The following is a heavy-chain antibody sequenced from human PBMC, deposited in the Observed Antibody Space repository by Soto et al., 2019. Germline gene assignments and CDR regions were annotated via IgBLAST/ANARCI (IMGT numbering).Heavy chain of an antibody. CDR1: GFTFSSYA. CDR3: ARENYYDSSGYYYSAPRFDP. Sequence: QVQLVESGGGVVQPGRSLRLSCAASGFTFSSYAMHWVRQAPGKGLEWVAVISYDGSNKYYADSVKGRFTISRDNSKNTLYLQMNSLRAEDTAVYYCARENYYDSSGYYYSAPRFDPWGQGTLVTVSS. D-gene: IGHD3-22*01. CDR2: ISYDGSNK. J-gene: IGHJ5*02. V-gene: IGHV3-30-3*01.